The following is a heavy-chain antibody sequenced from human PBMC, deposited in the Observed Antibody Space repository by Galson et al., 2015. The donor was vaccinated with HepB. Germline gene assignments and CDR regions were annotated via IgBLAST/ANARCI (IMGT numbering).Heavy chain of an antibody. CDR1: GFTFSSYA. CDR2: ISGSGGST. Sequence: SLRLSCAASGFTFSSYAMSWVRQAPGKGLEWVSAISGSGGSTYYADSVKGRFTISRDNSKNTLYLQLNSLIAEDTAVYYCANWESSGYYFWAYYGMDVWGQGTTVTVSS. CDR3: ANWESSGYYFWAYYGMDV. V-gene: IGHV3-23*01. J-gene: IGHJ6*02. D-gene: IGHD3-22*01.